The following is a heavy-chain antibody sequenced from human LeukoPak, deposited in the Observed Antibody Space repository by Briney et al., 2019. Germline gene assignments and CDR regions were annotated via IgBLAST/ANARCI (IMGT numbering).Heavy chain of an antibody. V-gene: IGHV4-39*01. D-gene: IGHD3-3*01. CDR3: ASYGQNYDFWSGYYYYYYMDV. J-gene: IGHJ6*03. CDR2: IYYSGST. CDR1: GGSISSSSYY. Sequence: SETLSLTCTVSGGSISSSSYYWGWIRQPPGKGLEWIGSIYYSGSTYYNPSLKSRVTISVDTSKNQFSLKLSSVTAADTAVYYCASYGQNYDFWSGYYYYYYMDVWGRGTTVTVSS.